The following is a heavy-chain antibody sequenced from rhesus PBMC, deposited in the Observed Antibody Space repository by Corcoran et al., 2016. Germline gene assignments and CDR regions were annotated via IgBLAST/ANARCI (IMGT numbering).Heavy chain of an antibody. CDR3: ARYGWGRYFDY. J-gene: IGHJ4*01. D-gene: IGHD3-34*01. CDR1: GGSFSSCW. CDR2: INGNSGST. V-gene: IGHV4-80*01. Sequence: QVQLYESVPGLVKPSETLSLTCAVSGGSFSSCWWRWIRQPPGKVLEWIGEINGNSGSTNYNPSLKSRVTISKDASKNQFSLKLSSVTAADTAVYYCARYGWGRYFDYWGHGVLVTVSS.